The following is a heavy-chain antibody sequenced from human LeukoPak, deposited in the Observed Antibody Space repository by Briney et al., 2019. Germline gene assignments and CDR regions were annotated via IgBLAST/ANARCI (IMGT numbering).Heavy chain of an antibody. CDR2: IFYSGGT. Sequence: SETLSLTCTVSGGSISSSSFYWGWIRQPPGKGLEWIGTIFYSGGTYYNPSLKSRVAVSVDTSKNQFSLKLSSVTAADTAVYYCAMYRGLTMFDYWGQGTLVTVSS. V-gene: IGHV4-39*01. D-gene: IGHD3/OR15-3a*01. J-gene: IGHJ4*02. CDR3: AMYRGLTMFDY. CDR1: GGSISSSSFY.